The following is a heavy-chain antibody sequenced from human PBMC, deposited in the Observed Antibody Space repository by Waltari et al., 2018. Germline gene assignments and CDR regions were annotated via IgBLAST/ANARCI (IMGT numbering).Heavy chain of an antibody. J-gene: IGHJ2*01. CDR2: ISGYNDDT. CDR3: ARGAVFGVVINWYFDL. D-gene: IGHD3-3*01. V-gene: IGHV1-18*04. CDR1: GYSFSDYK. Sequence: QTQLVQSGVEVKRPGASVKVSCKASGYSFSDYKITWVRQSPGQWLEWMGWISGYNDDTNYAQNFQGRVTMTTDRSTATAYLELTSLKSDDTAVYYCARGAVFGVVINWYFDLWGPGTLVTVSS.